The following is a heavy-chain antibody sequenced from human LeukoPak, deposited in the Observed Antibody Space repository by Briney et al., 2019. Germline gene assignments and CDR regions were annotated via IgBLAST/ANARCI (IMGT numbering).Heavy chain of an antibody. J-gene: IGHJ4*02. CDR3: ARDLRDYDFWSGYYSPSLDY. CDR2: ISAYNGNT. D-gene: IGHD3-3*01. Sequence: ASVKVSCKASGGTFSSYAISWARQAPGQGLEWMGWISAYNGNTNYAQKLQGRVTMTTDTSTSTAYMELRSLRSDDTAVYYCARDLRDYDFWSGYYSPSLDYWGQGTLVTVSS. CDR1: GGTFSSYA. V-gene: IGHV1-18*01.